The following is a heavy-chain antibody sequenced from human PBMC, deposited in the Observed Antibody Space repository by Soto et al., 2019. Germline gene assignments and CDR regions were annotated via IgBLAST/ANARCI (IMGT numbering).Heavy chain of an antibody. Sequence: EVQLVESGGGLVQPGGSLKLSCAASGFTFSDFTIHWVRQASGKGLEWVGRTRNRGHGYATEYAASVKGRFTISRDNSKNTTYLQMNSLKTDDTAVYYCTRHDTSGHSDYWGQGTLVTVSS. CDR1: GFTFSDFT. V-gene: IGHV3-73*02. CDR2: TRNRGHGYAT. CDR3: TRHDTSGHSDY. J-gene: IGHJ4*02.